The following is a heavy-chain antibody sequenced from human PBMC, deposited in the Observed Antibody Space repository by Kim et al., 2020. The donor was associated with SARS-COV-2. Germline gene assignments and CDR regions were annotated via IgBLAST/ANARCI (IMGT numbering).Heavy chain of an antibody. Sequence: GGSLRLSCAASGFTFSSYEMNWVRQAPGKGLEWVSYISSSGSTIYYADSVKGRFTISRDNAKNSLYLQMNSLRAEDTAVYYCAREPYSSSYDYYGMDVWGQGTMNTVSS. CDR3: AREPYSSSYDYYGMDV. D-gene: IGHD6-13*01. CDR2: ISSSGSTI. J-gene: IGHJ6*02. V-gene: IGHV3-48*03. CDR1: GFTFSSYE.